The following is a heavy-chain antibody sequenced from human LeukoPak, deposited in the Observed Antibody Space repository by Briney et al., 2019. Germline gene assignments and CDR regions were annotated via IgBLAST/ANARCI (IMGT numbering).Heavy chain of an antibody. Sequence: SETLSLTCTVSGGSISSYYWSWIRQPPGKGLEWTGYIYYSGSTNYNPSLKSRVTISVDTSKNQFSLKLSSVTAADTAVYYCARATRGCCSSTSCYGRDYYYYYGMGVWGKGTTVTVSS. CDR2: IYYSGST. CDR1: GGSISSYY. D-gene: IGHD2-2*01. J-gene: IGHJ6*04. CDR3: ARATRGCCSSTSCYGRDYYYYYGMGV. V-gene: IGHV4-59*01.